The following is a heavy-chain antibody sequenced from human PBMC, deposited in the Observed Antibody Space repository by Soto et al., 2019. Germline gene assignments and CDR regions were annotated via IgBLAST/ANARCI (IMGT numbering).Heavy chain of an antibody. Sequence: QVQLVQSGPEVKKPGASVKVSCEASGYTFTTSGISWVRQAPGQGLEWMGWISTYNGDTNSAQKFQGRVTMTADTTTATAYMALMSLLSDAPAVYYCARQVNWAYYYHGLDAGGQGTTVTVSS. V-gene: IGHV1-18*01. CDR1: GYTFTTSG. CDR3: ARQVNWAYYYHGLDA. D-gene: IGHD7-27*01. CDR2: ISTYNGDT. J-gene: IGHJ6*02.